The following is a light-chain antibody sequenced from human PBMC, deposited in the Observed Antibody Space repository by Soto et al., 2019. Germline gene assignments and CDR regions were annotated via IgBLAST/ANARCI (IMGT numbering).Light chain of an antibody. J-gene: IGKJ4*01. Sequence: EIVLTQSPGTLSLSPGERATLSCRASQSVSTSLAWYQQKPGQAPRLLIYDASNRATGIPARFSGSGSGTDFTLTISSLDPEDFAVYYCQQRSNWPLTFGGGTKVDI. CDR2: DAS. V-gene: IGKV3-11*01. CDR1: QSVSTS. CDR3: QQRSNWPLT.